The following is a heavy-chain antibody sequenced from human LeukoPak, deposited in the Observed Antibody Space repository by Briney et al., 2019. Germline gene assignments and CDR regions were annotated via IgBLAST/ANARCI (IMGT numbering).Heavy chain of an antibody. CDR2: ISAGNGNT. CDR3: ARDSGSGNNDY. J-gene: IGHJ4*02. Sequence: HGESLKVSCKASGYTFTSYAIHWVRQAPGQRLEWMGWISAGNGNTKYSQNFQGRVTFISNTSATTAFMELSSLRSEDAAVYYCARDSGSGNNDYWGQGTLVTVSS. V-gene: IGHV1-3*01. CDR1: GYTFTSYA. D-gene: IGHD1-26*01.